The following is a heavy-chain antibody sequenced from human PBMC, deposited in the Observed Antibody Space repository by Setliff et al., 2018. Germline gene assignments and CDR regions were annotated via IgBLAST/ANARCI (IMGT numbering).Heavy chain of an antibody. CDR3: ARGKDYSDGSGYPIFQH. V-gene: IGHV3-48*04. D-gene: IGHD3-22*01. CDR2: ISGDGITI. Sequence: GGSLRLSCAASEFTFNKYWMTWVRQAPGKGLEWLSKISGDGITIYYADSVRGRFTISRDNAKDSLYLQMNSLRAEDTAIYYCARGKDYSDGSGYPIFQHWGQGTPVTVSS. J-gene: IGHJ1*01. CDR1: EFTFNKYW.